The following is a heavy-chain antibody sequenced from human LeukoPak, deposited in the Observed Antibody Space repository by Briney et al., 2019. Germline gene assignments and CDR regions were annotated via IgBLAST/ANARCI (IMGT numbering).Heavy chain of an antibody. CDR1: GFTFSSYV. CDR3: ARGDWRWYLDL. D-gene: IGHD2-21*01. J-gene: IGHJ2*01. V-gene: IGHV1-3*01. Sequence: GASVKVSCKASGFTFSSYVFHWVRQAPGQGLEWLGSINGGSGTTRLSDRFQGRVSITRDTSATTAYVDLSRLASDDTAVYFCARGDWRWYLDLWGRGTLVTVSS. CDR2: INGGSGTT.